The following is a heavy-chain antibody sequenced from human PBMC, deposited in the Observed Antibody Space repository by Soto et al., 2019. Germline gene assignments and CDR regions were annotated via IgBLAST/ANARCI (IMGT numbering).Heavy chain of an antibody. CDR1: GFSLRTDAVG. D-gene: IGHD6-13*01. CDR3: AHRIAAPGRTLDY. J-gene: IGHJ4*02. CDR2: IYWHGEK. V-gene: IGHV2-5*01. Sequence: QITLKESGPPLVRPTQPLTLTCTVSGFSLRTDAVGVAWIRQSPGKALEWLGIIYWHGEKRYKASLQTRLTITRDTSKNQVVLTMTDMAPLDTATYFCAHRIAAPGRTLDYWGQGVLVTVSS.